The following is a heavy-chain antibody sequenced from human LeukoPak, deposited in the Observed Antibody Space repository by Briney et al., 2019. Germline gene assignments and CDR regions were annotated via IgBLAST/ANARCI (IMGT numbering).Heavy chain of an antibody. CDR2: ISSNGVFT. CDR3: ARDVSEKYCGGDCSTAFWDY. D-gene: IGHD2-21*02. Sequence: GGSLRLSCSASGFTFSSYVMYWVRQAPGKGLKYVSGISSNGVFTYYADSVKGRFTISRDNSKNTLYLQMSSLRPEDTAVYYCARDVSEKYCGGDCSTAFWDYWGQGTLVTVSS. J-gene: IGHJ4*02. CDR1: GFTFSSYV. V-gene: IGHV3-64D*06.